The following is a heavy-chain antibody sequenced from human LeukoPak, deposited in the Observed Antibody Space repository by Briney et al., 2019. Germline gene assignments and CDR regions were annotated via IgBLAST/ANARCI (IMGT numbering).Heavy chain of an antibody. V-gene: IGHV1-2*02. CDR3: ARGARLSYYDYVWGSYRSENWFDP. J-gene: IGHJ5*02. D-gene: IGHD3-16*02. CDR2: INPDSGGT. CDR1: GYTFTDYY. Sequence: APVKVSCKASGYTFTDYYIHWVRQTPGPGLEWMGWINPDSGGTSYAQKFQGRVTMTRDTSISTAYVELSRLRSDDTAVYYCARGARLSYYDYVWGSYRSENWFDPWGQGTLVTVSS.